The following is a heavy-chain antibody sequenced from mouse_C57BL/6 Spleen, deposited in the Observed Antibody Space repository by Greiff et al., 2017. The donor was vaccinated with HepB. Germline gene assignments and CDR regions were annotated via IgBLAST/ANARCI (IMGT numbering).Heavy chain of an antibody. CDR1: GYTFTSYT. D-gene: IGHD1-1*01. CDR3: ARMGYSSSYGAMDY. V-gene: IGHV1-4*01. J-gene: IGHJ4*01. Sequence: VQLQQSGAELARPGASVKMSCKASGYTFTSYTMHWVKQRPGQGLEWIGYINPSSGYTKYNQKFKDKATLTADKSSSTAYMQLSSLTSEDSAVYYCARMGYSSSYGAMDYWGQGTSVTVSA. CDR2: INPSSGYT.